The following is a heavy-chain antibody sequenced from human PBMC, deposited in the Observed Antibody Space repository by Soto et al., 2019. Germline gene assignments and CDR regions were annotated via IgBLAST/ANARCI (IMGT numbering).Heavy chain of an antibody. CDR1: GYTFTSYY. CDR2: IKPSGGST. D-gene: IGHD6-19*01. Sequence: QVQLVQSGAEVKKPGASVKVSCKASGYTFTSYYMHLVRQAPGQGLEWMGIIKPSGGSTSYAQKFQGRVTMTRDTSTSTVYMELSSLRSEDTAVYYCARDGGEQWLVSWGQGTLVTVSS. V-gene: IGHV1-46*01. J-gene: IGHJ5*02. CDR3: ARDGGEQWLVS.